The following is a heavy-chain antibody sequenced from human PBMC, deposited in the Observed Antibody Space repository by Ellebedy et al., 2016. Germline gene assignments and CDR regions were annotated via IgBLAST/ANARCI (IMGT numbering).Heavy chain of an antibody. V-gene: IGHV3-53*01. CDR1: GFTVSYNY. CDR3: ARWSGTYYDF. J-gene: IGHJ4*01. CDR2: LYSGGDT. Sequence: GGSLRLSXAASGFTVSYNYMSWVRQAPGKGLEWVSMLYSGGDTHYTDSVKGRFTISRDNSKNTLYLQMNGLRAEDAAIYFCARWSGTYYDFWGHGTLVTVSS. D-gene: IGHD3-3*01.